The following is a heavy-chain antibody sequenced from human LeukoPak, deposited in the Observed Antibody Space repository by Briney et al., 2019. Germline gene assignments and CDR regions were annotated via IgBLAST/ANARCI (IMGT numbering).Heavy chain of an antibody. D-gene: IGHD2/OR15-2a*01. CDR2: ISGSGGST. CDR3: ANGLDPIVRENYFDY. V-gene: IGHV3-23*01. Sequence: GGSLRLSCAASGFTVSGNYMSWVRQAPGKGLEWVSAISGSGGSTYYADSVKGRFTISRDNSKNTLYLQMNSLRAEDTAVYYCANGLDPIVRENYFDYWGQGTLVTVPS. CDR1: GFTVSGNY. J-gene: IGHJ4*02.